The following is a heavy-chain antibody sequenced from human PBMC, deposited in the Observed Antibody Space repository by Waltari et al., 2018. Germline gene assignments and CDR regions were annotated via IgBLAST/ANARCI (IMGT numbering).Heavy chain of an antibody. CDR3: VRDLGGSGNSWFDA. CDR1: SYSIRSGYF. D-gene: IGHD3-10*01. J-gene: IGHJ5*02. V-gene: IGHV4-38-2*02. CDR2: ISHSANT. Sequence: QVQLQESGPGLARPSETLSLTCVVSSYSIRSGYFWGWIRQSPGKGLEWIGCISHSANTYYNPSLKSRVTMSVDTSKNQFALKVTSVTAADTAIYYCVRDLGGSGNSWFDAWGQGTPVIVSS.